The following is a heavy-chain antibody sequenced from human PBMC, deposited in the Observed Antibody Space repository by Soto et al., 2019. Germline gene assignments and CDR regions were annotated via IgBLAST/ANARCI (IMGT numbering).Heavy chain of an antibody. CDR1: GYTFTSYA. V-gene: IGHV1-3*01. J-gene: IGHJ4*02. Sequence: ASVKVSCKASGYTFTSYAMHWVRQAPGQRLEWMGWINAGNGNTKYSQKFQGRVTITRDTSASTAYMELSSLRSEDTAVYYCARDVGVVIIPFDYWGQGTLVTVSS. CDR3: ARDVGVVIIPFDY. D-gene: IGHD3-3*01. CDR2: INAGNGNT.